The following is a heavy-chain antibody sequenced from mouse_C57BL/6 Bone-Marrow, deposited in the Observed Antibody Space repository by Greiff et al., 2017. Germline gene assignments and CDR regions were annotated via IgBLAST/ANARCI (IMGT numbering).Heavy chain of an antibody. V-gene: IGHV1-80*01. CDR3: ARGAY. J-gene: IGHJ3*01. CDR2: IYPGDGDT. CDR1: GYAFSSYW. Sequence: QVHVQQSGAELVKPGASVKLSCKASGYAFSSYWMHWVKQRPGKSLEWIGQIYPGDGDTNYNGKFKGKATLTADKSSSTAYMQLSSLTSEDSAVYYCARGAYWGQGTPVTVSA.